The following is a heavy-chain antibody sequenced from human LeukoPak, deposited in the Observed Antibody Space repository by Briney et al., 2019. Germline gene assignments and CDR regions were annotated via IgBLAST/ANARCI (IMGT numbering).Heavy chain of an antibody. V-gene: IGHV1-2*02. D-gene: IGHD3-9*01. Sequence: PSVKVSCNASGHTFTGYFVHWVRHAPGQGLDWMGWIKPNTGGTKYAQKFQGRVTMTRDTSIGTAYMELSTVTSDDTAVYFCARVHATGYFSLDLGYWGQGTLVTVSS. J-gene: IGHJ4*02. CDR2: IKPNTGGT. CDR1: GHTFTGYF. CDR3: ARVHATGYFSLDLGY.